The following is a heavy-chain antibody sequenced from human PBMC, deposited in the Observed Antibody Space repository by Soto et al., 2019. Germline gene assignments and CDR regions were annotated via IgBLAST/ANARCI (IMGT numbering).Heavy chain of an antibody. J-gene: IGHJ4*02. CDR3: ARDNNLFGQLWSPFDY. D-gene: IGHD5-18*01. Sequence: SVKVSCKASGGTFSSYAISWVRQAPGQGLEWMGGIIPIFGTANYAQKFQGRVTVTADESTSTACMELSSLRSEDTAVYYCARDNNLFGQLWSPFDYWGQGTLVTVSS. CDR2: IIPIFGTA. V-gene: IGHV1-69*13. CDR1: GGTFSSYA.